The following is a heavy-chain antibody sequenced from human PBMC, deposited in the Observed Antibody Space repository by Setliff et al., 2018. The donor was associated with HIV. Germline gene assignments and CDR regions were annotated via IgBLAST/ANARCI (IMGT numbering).Heavy chain of an antibody. D-gene: IGHD3-3*01. V-gene: IGHV4-39*02. CDR2: IYYSGST. J-gene: IGHJ4*01. Sequence: SETLSLTCTVSGGSISSSSYYWGWIRQPPGKGLEWIGTIYYSGSTYSNPSLESRVSMSIDTSKNQFSLKLTSVTAADTAIYYCARGRDYTGSWFRPFYLDFWGHGNLVTVSS. CDR3: ARGRDYTGSWFRPFYLDF. CDR1: GGSISSSSYY.